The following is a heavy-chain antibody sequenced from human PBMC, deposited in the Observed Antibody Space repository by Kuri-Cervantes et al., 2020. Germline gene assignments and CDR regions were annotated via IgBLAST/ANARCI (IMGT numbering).Heavy chain of an antibody. CDR1: GFTFSSYS. CDR2: ISSSSSYI. V-gene: IGHV3-21*01. J-gene: IGHJ4*02. CDR3: ARDLLQYSSSWGLDY. D-gene: IGHD6-6*01. Sequence: GGSLRLSCAASGFTFSSYSMNWVRQAPGKGLEWVSSISSSSSYIYYADSVKGRFTISRDNAKNSLYLQMNSLRAEDTAVYYCARDLLQYSSSWGLDYWGQGTLVTVSS.